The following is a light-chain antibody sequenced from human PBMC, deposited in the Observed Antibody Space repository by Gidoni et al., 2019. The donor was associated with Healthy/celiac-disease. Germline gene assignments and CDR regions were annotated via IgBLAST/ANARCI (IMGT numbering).Light chain of an antibody. V-gene: IGLV2-8*01. CDR3: SSYAGSNLGV. J-gene: IGLJ2*01. CDR1: SSDGGGYNY. Sequence: QSALTQPPSASGSPGQSVTISCTGTSSDGGGYNYVSWYQQHPGQAPKLMIYEVSKRPSGVPDRFSGSKSGNTASLTVSGLQAEDEADYYCSSYAGSNLGVFGGGTKLTVL. CDR2: EVS.